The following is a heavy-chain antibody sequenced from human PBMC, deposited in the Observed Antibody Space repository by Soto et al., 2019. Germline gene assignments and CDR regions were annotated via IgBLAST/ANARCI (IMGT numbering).Heavy chain of an antibody. CDR2: IKQDGSER. CDR1: GFTFSSYW. CDR3: ATDSGTSDY. J-gene: IGHJ4*02. Sequence: EVQLVESGGGLVQPGGSLRLSCAASGFTFSSYWMSWVRQAPGKGLEWVANIKQDGSERYYVDSVKGRFTISRDNAENSLYLQMNSLKAEDTAVYYCATDSGTSDYWGQGTLVTVSS. V-gene: IGHV3-7*01. D-gene: IGHD1-1*01.